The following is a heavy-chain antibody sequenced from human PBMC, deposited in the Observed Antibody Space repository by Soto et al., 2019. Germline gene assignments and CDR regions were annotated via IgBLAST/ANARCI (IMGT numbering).Heavy chain of an antibody. V-gene: IGHV1-46*01. CDR1: GYTFTSYY. D-gene: IGHD2-15*01. CDR3: ARDAPSREDNYYGMDV. CDR2: INPSGGST. J-gene: IGHJ6*02. Sequence: GASVKVSCKASGYTFTSYYMHWVRQAPGQGLEWMGIINPSGGSTSYAQKFQGRVTMTRDTSTSTVYMELSSLRSEDTAVYYCARDAPSREDNYYGMDVWGQGTTVTVSS.